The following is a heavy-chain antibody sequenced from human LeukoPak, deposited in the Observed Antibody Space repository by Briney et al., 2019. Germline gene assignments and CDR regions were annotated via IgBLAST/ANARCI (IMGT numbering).Heavy chain of an antibody. Sequence: GGSLRLSCAASGFSFSSHSMTWARQAPGKGLDWVSTISPRSDFTFYADSAKGRFTVSRDNSRNTLYLHMGTLRAEDTAVYYCSAQPESLAGAMYSWGQGALVTVSS. CDR2: ISPRSDFT. V-gene: IGHV3-23*01. CDR1: GFSFSSHS. D-gene: IGHD6-19*01. CDR3: SAQPESLAGAMYS. J-gene: IGHJ4*02.